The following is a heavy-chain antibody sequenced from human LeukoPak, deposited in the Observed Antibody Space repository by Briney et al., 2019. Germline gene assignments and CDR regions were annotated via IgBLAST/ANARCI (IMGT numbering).Heavy chain of an antibody. Sequence: GGSLRLSCAASGFTFSTYAMTWVRQAPGKGLEWVSAINDGGGYTYYADSVKGRFTISRDNSKNTLYLQMDSLRAEDTAVYYCARALAGRFDYWGQGTLVTVSS. CDR1: GFTFSTYA. D-gene: IGHD6-19*01. CDR3: ARALAGRFDY. CDR2: INDGGGYT. V-gene: IGHV3-23*01. J-gene: IGHJ4*02.